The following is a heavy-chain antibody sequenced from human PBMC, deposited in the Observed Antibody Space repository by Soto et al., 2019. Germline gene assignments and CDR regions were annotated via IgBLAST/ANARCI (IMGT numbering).Heavy chain of an antibody. CDR1: GYTFSSYD. CDR2: MNPKSGHT. V-gene: IGHV1-8*01. Sequence: QVQLVQSGAEVKKPGASVKVSCKASGYTFSSYDINWVRQATGQGLEWMGWMNPKSGHTGSAQKLQGRVTMTRDHTISTAYMELSSLRSEDTAIYYCARTDGDLDVWGQGTTVTVSS. CDR3: ARTDGDLDV. J-gene: IGHJ6*02. D-gene: IGHD4-17*01.